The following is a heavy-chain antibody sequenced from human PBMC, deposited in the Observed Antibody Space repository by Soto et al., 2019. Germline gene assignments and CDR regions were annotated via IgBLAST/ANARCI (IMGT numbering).Heavy chain of an antibody. D-gene: IGHD4-17*01. V-gene: IGHV3-66*01. J-gene: IGHJ6*03. CDR3: ASDYSYDYGDYWSDYYYMDV. Sequence: GGSLRLSCAASGFTVSSNYMSWVRQAPGKGLEWVSVIYSGGSTYYADSVKGRFTISRDNSKNTLYLQMNSLRAEDTAVYYCASDYSYDYGDYWSDYYYMDVWGKGTTVTVSS. CDR1: GFTVSSNY. CDR2: IYSGGST.